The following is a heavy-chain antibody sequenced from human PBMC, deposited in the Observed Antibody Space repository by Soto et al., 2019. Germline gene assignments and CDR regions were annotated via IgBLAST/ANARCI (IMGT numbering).Heavy chain of an antibody. J-gene: IGHJ6*02. CDR2: ISYDGSNK. CDR1: GFTFSSYA. V-gene: IGHV3-30-3*01. CDR3: ARDSSKGYSYGWSFYYYGMDV. Sequence: GGSLRLSCAASGFTFSSYAMHWVRQAPGKGLEWVAVISYDGSNKYYADSVKGRFTISRDNSKNTLYLQMNSLRAEDTAVYYCARDSSKGYSYGWSFYYYGMDVWGQGTTVTVSS. D-gene: IGHD5-18*01.